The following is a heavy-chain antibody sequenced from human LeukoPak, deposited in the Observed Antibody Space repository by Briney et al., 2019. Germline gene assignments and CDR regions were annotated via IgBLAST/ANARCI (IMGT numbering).Heavy chain of an antibody. CDR3: ARDTAMAYYEESYFDP. V-gene: IGHV1-2*06. CDR2: INPNNGGT. J-gene: IGHJ5*02. CDR1: GYTFTGYY. Sequence: ASVKVSCKASGYTFTGYYMHWVRQAPGQGLEWMGRINPNNGGTNYAQKFQDRLTMTTDKSTSTAYMELRSLRSDGTAVYYCARDTAMAYYEESYFDPWGQGTLVTVSS. D-gene: IGHD5-18*01.